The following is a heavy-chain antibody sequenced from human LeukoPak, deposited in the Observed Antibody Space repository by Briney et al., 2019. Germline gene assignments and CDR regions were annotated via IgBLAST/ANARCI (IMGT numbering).Heavy chain of an antibody. J-gene: IGHJ4*02. CDR2: IYYTGSS. D-gene: IGHD2-15*01. V-gene: IGHV4-39*01. CDR3: ARQSTGYCSGSSCYPTPIADY. CDR1: GGSIISSSYY. Sequence: SETLSLTCTVSGGSIISSSYYWGWIRQPPGKGLEWIGNIYYTGSSYSNPSLKSRVTISIDTSKNQFSLKLSSVTAADTAVYYCARQSTGYCSGSSCYPTPIADYWGQGTLVTVSS.